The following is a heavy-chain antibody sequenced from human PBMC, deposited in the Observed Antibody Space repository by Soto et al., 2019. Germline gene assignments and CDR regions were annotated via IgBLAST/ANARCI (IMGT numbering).Heavy chain of an antibody. J-gene: IGHJ6*02. D-gene: IGHD3-16*01. CDR1: GYIFVNYG. V-gene: IGHV1-18*01. Sequence: QVQLVQSGDEVKKPGASVKVSCKASGYIFVNYGIAWVRQAPGQGLEWMGWISPYTGNTHSATKVQGRLTMTTDTSPGTAYLELGSLTSDDTAEDYFVLVDNYVTPTPQDVWGQGTTVTVSS. CDR2: ISPYTGNT. CDR3: VLVDNYVTPTPQDV.